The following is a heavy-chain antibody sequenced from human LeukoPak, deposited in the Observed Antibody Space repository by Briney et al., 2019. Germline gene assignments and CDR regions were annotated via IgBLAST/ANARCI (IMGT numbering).Heavy chain of an antibody. J-gene: IGHJ4*02. CDR2: IYSGGYT. Sequence: GGSLRLSCAASGFTVTTNYMTWVRQAPGKGLEWVSIIYSGGYTNYADSVKGRFTISRDNSKNTLDLQMNSLRAEDTAVYYCARRLEYSGSKGVFDYWGQGTLVTVSS. CDR1: GFTVTTNY. V-gene: IGHV3-66*01. CDR3: ARRLEYSGSKGVFDY. D-gene: IGHD1-26*01.